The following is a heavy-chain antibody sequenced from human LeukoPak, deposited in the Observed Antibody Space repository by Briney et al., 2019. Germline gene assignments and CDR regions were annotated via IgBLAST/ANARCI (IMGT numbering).Heavy chain of an antibody. CDR1: GSSIGSGYY. CDR2: IYHSGST. Sequence: SETLSLTCAASGSSIGSGYYWGWIRQPPGKGLEWIGSIYHSGSTYYNPSLKSRVTISVDTSKNQFSLKLTSVTAADTAVYYCARMPTMETFHVWGQGTMVTVSS. D-gene: IGHD3-10*01. J-gene: IGHJ3*01. CDR3: ARMPTMETFHV. V-gene: IGHV4-38-2*01.